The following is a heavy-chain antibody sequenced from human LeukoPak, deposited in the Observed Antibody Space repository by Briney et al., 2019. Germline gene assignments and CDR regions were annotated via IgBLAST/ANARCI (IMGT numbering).Heavy chain of an antibody. CDR2: ISSSGGTI. V-gene: IGHV3-11*01. CDR3: ARGGPGYTGYETL. CDR1: GFIFSDYY. J-gene: IGHJ4*02. Sequence: GSLRLSCAASGFIFSDYYMSWIRQAPGKGLEWLSYISSSGGTIYYADSVQGRYTISRDNAKNSLYLQMNSLRAEDTAVYYCARGGPGYTGYETLWGQGTLVTVSS. D-gene: IGHD5-12*01.